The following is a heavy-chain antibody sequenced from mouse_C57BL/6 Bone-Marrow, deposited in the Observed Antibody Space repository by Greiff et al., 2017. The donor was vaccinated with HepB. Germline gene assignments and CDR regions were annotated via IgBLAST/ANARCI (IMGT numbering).Heavy chain of an antibody. CDR2: ILPGSGST. D-gene: IGHD2-3*01. V-gene: IGHV1-9*01. Sequence: VQLQQSGAELMKPGASVKLSCKATGYTFTGYWIEWVKQRPGHGLEWIGEILPGSGSTNYNEKFKGKSTLTVDKSSSTAYMQLSSLTSEDSAVYYCARDDGYYGYAMDYWGQGTSVTVSS. CDR1: GYTFTGYW. J-gene: IGHJ4*01. CDR3: ARDDGYYGYAMDY.